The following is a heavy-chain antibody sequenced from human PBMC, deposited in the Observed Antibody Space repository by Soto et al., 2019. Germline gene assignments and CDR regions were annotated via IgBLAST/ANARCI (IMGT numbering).Heavy chain of an antibody. CDR1: GYSFTSYW. V-gene: IGHV5-51*01. J-gene: IGHJ6*02. Sequence: GESLKISCKGSGYSFTSYWIGWVRQMPGKGLEWMGIIYPGDSDTRYSPSFQGQVTISADKSISTAYLQWSSLKASDTAMYYCARRFKDHYYYYGMDVWGQGTTVTVSS. CDR2: IYPGDSDT. CDR3: ARRFKDHYYYYGMDV. D-gene: IGHD3-3*01.